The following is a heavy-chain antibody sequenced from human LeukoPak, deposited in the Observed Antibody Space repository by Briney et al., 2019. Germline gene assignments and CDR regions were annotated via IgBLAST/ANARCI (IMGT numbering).Heavy chain of an antibody. Sequence: GGSLRLSCAASGFTFSSHAMHWVRQAPGKGLEYVSAISSNGGSTYYANSVKGRFTISRDNSKNTLYLQMGSLRAEDMAVYYCARDGSSGPFDYWGQGTLVTVSS. CDR2: ISSNGGST. CDR1: GFTFSSHA. J-gene: IGHJ4*02. D-gene: IGHD6-19*01. V-gene: IGHV3-64*01. CDR3: ARDGSSGPFDY.